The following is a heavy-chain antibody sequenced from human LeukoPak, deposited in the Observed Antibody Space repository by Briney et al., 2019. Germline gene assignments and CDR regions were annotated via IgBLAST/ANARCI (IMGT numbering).Heavy chain of an antibody. CDR2: ISWDGGST. J-gene: IGHJ6*04. Sequence: PGGSQRLSCAASGFTFDDYAMHWVRQAPGKGLEWVSLISWDGGSTYYADSVKGRFTISRDNSKNSLYLQMNSLRAEDTALYYCAKDIKTGTTERYYYGMDVWGKGTTVTVSS. V-gene: IGHV3-43D*04. D-gene: IGHD1/OR15-1a*01. CDR1: GFTFDDYA. CDR3: AKDIKTGTTERYYYGMDV.